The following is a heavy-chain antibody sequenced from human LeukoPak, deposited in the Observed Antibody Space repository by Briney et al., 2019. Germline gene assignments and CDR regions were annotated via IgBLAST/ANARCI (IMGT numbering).Heavy chain of an antibody. V-gene: IGHV4-39*07. J-gene: IGHJ5*02. CDR1: GGSISSSSYY. Sequence: PSETLSLTCTVSGGSISSSSYYWGWIRQPPGKGLEWIGSIYYSGSTYYNPSLKSRVTMSVDTSKNQFSLKLRSVTAADTAVYYCARDLASRSWPWFDPWGQGTLVTVSS. D-gene: IGHD3-10*01. CDR2: IYYSGST. CDR3: ARDLASRSWPWFDP.